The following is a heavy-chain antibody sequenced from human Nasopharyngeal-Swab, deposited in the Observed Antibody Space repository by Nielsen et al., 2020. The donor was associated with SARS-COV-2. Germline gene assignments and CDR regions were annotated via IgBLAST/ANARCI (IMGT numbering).Heavy chain of an antibody. J-gene: IGHJ4*02. CDR1: GFTFSSYG. Sequence: GESLKISCAASGFTFSSYGMHWVRQAPGKGLEWVAVISYDGSNKYYADSVKGRFTISRDNSKNTLYLQMNSLRAEDTAVYYCAKDSHTVDTAVFDYWGQGTLVTVSS. CDR2: ISYDGSNK. CDR3: AKDSHTVDTAVFDY. V-gene: IGHV3-30*18. D-gene: IGHD5-18*01.